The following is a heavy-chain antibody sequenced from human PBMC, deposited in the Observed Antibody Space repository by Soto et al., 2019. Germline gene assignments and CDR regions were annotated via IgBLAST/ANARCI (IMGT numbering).Heavy chain of an antibody. D-gene: IGHD4-17*01. J-gene: IGHJ4*02. CDR2: TSYDGSNK. V-gene: IGHV3-30*19. CDR1: GFTFRSYV. Sequence: QVQLVESGGGVVQPGTSLRLSCVGSGFTFRSYVIHWVRQAPGKGLEWVALTSYDGSNKYYDDSVKGRFTISRDNSRNTVDLQMDSLRLEDTALYYCSRWGTTVGVDVWGQGTLVSVSS. CDR3: SRWGTTVGVDV.